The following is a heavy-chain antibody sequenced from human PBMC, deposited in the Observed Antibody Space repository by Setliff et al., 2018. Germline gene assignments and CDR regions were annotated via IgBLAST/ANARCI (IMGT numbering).Heavy chain of an antibody. CDR3: ASLNWNHRYYYMDV. D-gene: IGHD1-1*01. J-gene: IGHJ6*03. CDR2: IIPIFGTA. V-gene: IGHV1-69*06. Sequence: GASVKVSCKASGGTFSSYAISWVRQAPGQGLEWMGRIIPIFGTANYAQKFQGRVTITADKSTSTAYMELSSLRSEDTAVYYCASLNWNHRYYYMDVWGKGTTVTVSS. CDR1: GGTFSSYA.